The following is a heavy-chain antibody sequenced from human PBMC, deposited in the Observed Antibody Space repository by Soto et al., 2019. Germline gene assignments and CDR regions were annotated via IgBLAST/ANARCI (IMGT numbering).Heavy chain of an antibody. CDR1: GFTFSNYA. D-gene: IGHD1-26*01. Sequence: EVQLLESGGGLVQPGGSLRLSCAASGFTFSNYAMNWVRQAAGKGLEWVSTISGGGVSAYYADAVRGRFTISRDNSKNTLYLQMNSLRAEDTAVYYCAKEGRGGPYFVYYYMDVWGRGATVTVSS. CDR3: AKEGRGGPYFVYYYMDV. V-gene: IGHV3-23*01. CDR2: ISGGGVSA. J-gene: IGHJ6*03.